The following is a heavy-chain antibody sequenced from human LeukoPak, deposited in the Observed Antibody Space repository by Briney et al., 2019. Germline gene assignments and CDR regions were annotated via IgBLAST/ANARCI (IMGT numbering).Heavy chain of an antibody. D-gene: IGHD2-8*01. V-gene: IGHV1-69*05. CDR1: GGTFSSYA. Sequence: SVKVSCKASGGTFSSYAISWVRQAPGQGLEWMGGIIPIFGTANYAQKFQGRVTITTDESTSTAYMELSSLRSEDTAVYYCARGLIPLYYFDYWGRGTLVTVSS. J-gene: IGHJ4*02. CDR2: IIPIFGTA. CDR3: ARGLIPLYYFDY.